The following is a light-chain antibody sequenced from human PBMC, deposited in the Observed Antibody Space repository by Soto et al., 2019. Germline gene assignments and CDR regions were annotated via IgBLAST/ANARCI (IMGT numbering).Light chain of an antibody. CDR1: QTVGTN. V-gene: IGKV3-15*01. CDR3: QQYNQWPWT. J-gene: IGKJ1*01. CDR2: GAT. Sequence: ERVMTQSPATLSVSPGERVTLSCRASQTVGTNLAWYHQKPGQVPRLLIYGATVRATGIPARFSGRGSGTEFTLTISSLQSEDFAVYYCQQYNQWPWTFGQGTNVEVK.